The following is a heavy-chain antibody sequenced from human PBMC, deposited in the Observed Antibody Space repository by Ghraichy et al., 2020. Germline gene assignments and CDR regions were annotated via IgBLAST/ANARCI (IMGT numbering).Heavy chain of an antibody. Sequence: ASVKVSCKASGYTFTGYYMHWVRQAPGQGLEWMGWINPNSGGTNYAQKFQGRVTMTRDTSISTAYMELSRLRSDDTAVYYCARFDFFRSSGPTVTRGWDYWGQGTLVTVSS. CDR3: ARFDFFRSSGPTVTRGWDY. D-gene: IGHD4-17*01. J-gene: IGHJ4*02. V-gene: IGHV1-2*02. CDR2: INPNSGGT. CDR1: GYTFTGYY.